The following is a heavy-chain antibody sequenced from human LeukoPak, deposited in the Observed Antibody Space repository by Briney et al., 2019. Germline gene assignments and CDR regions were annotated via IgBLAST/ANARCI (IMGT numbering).Heavy chain of an antibody. J-gene: IGHJ6*03. CDR2: IRYDGSNK. V-gene: IGHV3-30*02. CDR3: AKEVGELNGINYYYYMDV. Sequence: GGSLRLSCAASGFTFSSYAMHWVRQAPGKGLEWVAFIRYDGSNKYYADSVKGRFTISRDNSKNTLYLQMNSLRAEDTAVYYCAKEVGELNGINYYYYMDVWGKGTTVTVSS. CDR1: GFTFSSYA. D-gene: IGHD3-10*01.